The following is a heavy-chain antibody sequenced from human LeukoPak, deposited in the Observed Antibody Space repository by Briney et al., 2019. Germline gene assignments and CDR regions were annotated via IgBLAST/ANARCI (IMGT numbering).Heavy chain of an antibody. CDR3: ARSAQTFNYYDSSGYSFDY. J-gene: IGHJ4*02. CDR2: ISSSGSTI. V-gene: IGHV3-48*03. D-gene: IGHD3-22*01. Sequence: SGGSLRLSCAASGFTFSSYEMNWVRQAPGKGLECVSYISSSGSTIYYADSVKGRFTISRDNAKNSLYLQMNSLRAEDTAVYYCARSAQTFNYYDSSGYSFDYWGQGTLVTVSS. CDR1: GFTFSSYE.